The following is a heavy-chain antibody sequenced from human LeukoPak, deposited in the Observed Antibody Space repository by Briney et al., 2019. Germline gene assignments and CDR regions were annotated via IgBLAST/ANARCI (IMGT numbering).Heavy chain of an antibody. CDR1: GFTFSRHG. CDR3: AKYGDYDAFDI. V-gene: IGHV3-33*06. D-gene: IGHD4-17*01. CDR2: IWYDGSNK. Sequence: GGSLRLSCVASGFTFSRHGMHWVRQAPGKGLEWVTVIWYDGSNKYYADSVKGRFTISRDNSKNTLYLQMNSLRAEDTAVYYCAKYGDYDAFDIWGQGTMVTVPS. J-gene: IGHJ3*02.